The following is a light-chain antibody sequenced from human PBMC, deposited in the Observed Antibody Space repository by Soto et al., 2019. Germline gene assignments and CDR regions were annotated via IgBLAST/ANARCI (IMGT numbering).Light chain of an antibody. CDR3: QQYNSFPPYT. V-gene: IGKV1-9*01. CDR1: QDSTKY. J-gene: IGKJ2*01. Sequence: IQLTQSPSSLSASVGDRVTITCRASQDSTKYLAWYQQKPGKAPILLIYDASTLQSGVPSRFSGSGSGTEFTLTITSLQPADFATYYCQQYNSFPPYTFGLGTKVDIK. CDR2: DAS.